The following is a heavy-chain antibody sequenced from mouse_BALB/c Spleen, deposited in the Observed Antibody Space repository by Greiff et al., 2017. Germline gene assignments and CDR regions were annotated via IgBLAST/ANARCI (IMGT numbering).Heavy chain of an antibody. Sequence: EVNVVESGGGLVQPGGSLKLSCAASGFTFSSYGMSWVRQTPDKRLELVATINSNGGSTYYPDSVKGRFTISRDNAKNTLYLQMSSLKSEDTAMYYCARRDDLLWLRRGFDYWGQGTTLTVSS. V-gene: IGHV5-6-3*01. D-gene: IGHD2-2*01. CDR1: GFTFSSYG. J-gene: IGHJ2*01. CDR3: ARRDDLLWLRRGFDY. CDR2: INSNGGST.